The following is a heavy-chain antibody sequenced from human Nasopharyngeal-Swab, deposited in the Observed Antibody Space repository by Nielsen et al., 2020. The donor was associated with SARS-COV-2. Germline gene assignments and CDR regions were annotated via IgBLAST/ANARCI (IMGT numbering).Heavy chain of an antibody. CDR2: IYYSGST. CDR1: GGSISSYY. D-gene: IGHD6-13*01. J-gene: IGHJ6*03. V-gene: IGHV4-59*01. CDR3: ARGPDAAGTYYYYYYYMDV. Sequence: SETLSLTCTVSGGSISSYYWSWIRQPPGKGLEWIGYIYYSGSTSYNPSLKSRVTISVDTSKNQFSLKLSSVTAADTAVYYCARGPDAAGTYYYYYYYMDVWGKGTTVTVSS.